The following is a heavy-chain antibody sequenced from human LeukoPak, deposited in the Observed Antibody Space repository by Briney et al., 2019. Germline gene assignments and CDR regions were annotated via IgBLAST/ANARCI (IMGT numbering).Heavy chain of an antibody. V-gene: IGHV3-7*03. CDR2: IKQDGGEI. J-gene: IGHJ6*02. Sequence: GGSLRLSCAASGFTFSSYWMHWVRQAPGKGLEWVANIKQDGGEIYHVDSVKGRFTISRDNARNSVYLQMTSLRVEDTAVYYCARALDVWGQGTAVTVSS. CDR3: ARALDV. CDR1: GFTFSSYW.